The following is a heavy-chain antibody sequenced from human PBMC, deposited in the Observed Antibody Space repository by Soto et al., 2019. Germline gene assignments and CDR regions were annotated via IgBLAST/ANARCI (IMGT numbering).Heavy chain of an antibody. Sequence: QVQLVQSGAEVKKPGASVKVSCKTSGYTFNDFYIHWVREAPGQGLEWLGWINPNSGDTHYGQHFQGRVTPIADTSINTTYMQLSSLAPGDTAMYYCARDLRGYSNWFHPWGQGTLVTVSS. CDR1: GYTFNDFY. D-gene: IGHD5-18*01. J-gene: IGHJ5*02. V-gene: IGHV1-2*02. CDR3: ARDLRGYSNWFHP. CDR2: INPNSGDT.